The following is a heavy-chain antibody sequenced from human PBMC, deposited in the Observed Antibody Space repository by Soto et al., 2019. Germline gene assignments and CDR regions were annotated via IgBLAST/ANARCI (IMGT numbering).Heavy chain of an antibody. V-gene: IGHV3-15*01. D-gene: IGHD4-17*01. Sequence: EVQLVESGGGLVEPGGSLRLSCVVSGFTFSNAWMRWVRQAPGKGLEWVGRIKSKADGGTPEYAASVKGRFTISRDDSKNTLYLQVDGLNTEDSAVYYCTSGLRWPSTDDYWGQGTLVTVSS. J-gene: IGHJ4*02. CDR1: GFTFSNAW. CDR3: TSGLRWPSTDDY. CDR2: IKSKADGGTP.